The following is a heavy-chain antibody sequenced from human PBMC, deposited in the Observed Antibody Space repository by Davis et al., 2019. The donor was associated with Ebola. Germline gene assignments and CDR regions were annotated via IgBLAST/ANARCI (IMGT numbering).Heavy chain of an antibody. D-gene: IGHD6-13*01. CDR2: INPSGGST. Sequence: ASVKVSCKASGYTFTSYYMHWVRQAPGQGLEWMGIINPSGGSTSYAQKFQGRVTMTRDTSTSTVYMELSSLRSEDTAVYYCARVWPSRYSSSWQFDYWGQGTLVTVSS. J-gene: IGHJ4*02. CDR1: GYTFTSYY. CDR3: ARVWPSRYSSSWQFDY. V-gene: IGHV1-46*01.